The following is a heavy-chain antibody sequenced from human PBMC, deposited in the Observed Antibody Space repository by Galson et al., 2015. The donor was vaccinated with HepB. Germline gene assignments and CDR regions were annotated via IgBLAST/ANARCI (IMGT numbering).Heavy chain of an antibody. CDR3: AKDEDDYGDYWFGS. Sequence: SLRLSCAASGFTFSSYAMNWVRQAPGKGLEWFSIISGSGSNTYYADSVKGRFTISRDNSKNTLYLQMSSLRAEDTAVYYCAKDEDDYGDYWFGSWGQGTLVTVSS. D-gene: IGHD4-17*01. V-gene: IGHV3-23*01. CDR1: GFTFSSYA. CDR2: ISGSGSNT. J-gene: IGHJ5*01.